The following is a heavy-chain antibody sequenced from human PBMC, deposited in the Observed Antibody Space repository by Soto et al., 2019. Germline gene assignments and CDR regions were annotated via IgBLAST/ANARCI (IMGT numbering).Heavy chain of an antibody. Sequence: QVQLVESGGGVVQPGRSLRLSCAASGFTFSSYGMHWVRQAPGKGLEWVAVISYDGSNKYYADSVKGRFTISRDNSKNKLYLQMNSLRAEDTAVYYCAKSALSSNYDFWSGYYYYYYYGMDVWGQGTTVTVSS. CDR3: AKSALSSNYDFWSGYYYYYYYGMDV. CDR1: GFTFSSYG. CDR2: ISYDGSNK. D-gene: IGHD3-3*01. J-gene: IGHJ6*02. V-gene: IGHV3-30*18.